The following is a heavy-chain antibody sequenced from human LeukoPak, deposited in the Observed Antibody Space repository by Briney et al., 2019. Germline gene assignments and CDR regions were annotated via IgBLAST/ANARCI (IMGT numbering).Heavy chain of an antibody. Sequence: GGSLRLSXAASGFTFSSYSMNWVRQAPGKGLEWVSSISSSSSYIYYADSVKGRFTISRDNAKNSLYLQMNSLRAEDTAVYYCARARAVAGTPKYWGQGTLVTVSP. D-gene: IGHD6-19*01. V-gene: IGHV3-21*01. CDR1: GFTFSSYS. CDR2: ISSSSSYI. CDR3: ARARAVAGTPKY. J-gene: IGHJ4*02.